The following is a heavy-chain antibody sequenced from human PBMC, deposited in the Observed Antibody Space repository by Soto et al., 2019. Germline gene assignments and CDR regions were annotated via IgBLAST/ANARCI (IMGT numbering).Heavy chain of an antibody. CDR2: ISAYNGNT. CDR1: GYTFTSYG. V-gene: IGHV1-18*01. D-gene: IGHD4-17*01. J-gene: IGHJ6*02. CDR3: ASMTTVTTTYYYYYGMDV. Sequence: QVQLVQSGAEVKKPGASVKVSCKASGYTFTSYGNSWVRQAPGQGLEWMGWISAYNGNTNYAQKLQGRVTMTTDTSTSTAYMELRSLRSDDTAVYYCASMTTVTTTYYYYYGMDVWGQGTTVTVSS.